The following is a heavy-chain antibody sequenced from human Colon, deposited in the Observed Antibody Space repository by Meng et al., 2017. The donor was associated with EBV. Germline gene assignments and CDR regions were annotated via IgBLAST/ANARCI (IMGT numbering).Heavy chain of an antibody. J-gene: IGHJ4*02. CDR1: GDSVSSNSAA. Sequence: QVTRHRSGPGLVKPSLTLPLACASSGDSVSSNSAAWNWIRQSPSGGLEWLGRTYCRSKWSNDYAVSVKSRLTISPDTSKNQFSLHLASVNPEDTGVYYCAREVDYGGNSVSFDFWGQGTLVTVSS. CDR3: AREVDYGGNSVSFDF. D-gene: IGHD4-23*01. V-gene: IGHV6-1*01. CDR2: TYCRSKWSN.